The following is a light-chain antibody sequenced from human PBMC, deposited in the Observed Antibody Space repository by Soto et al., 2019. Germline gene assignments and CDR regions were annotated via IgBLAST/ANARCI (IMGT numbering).Light chain of an antibody. V-gene: IGKV3-11*01. CDR3: QQRSNWPLS. J-gene: IGKJ4*01. CDR2: DAS. Sequence: EIVLTQSPITLSLSPGERATLSCRASQSVSSSLAWYQQKPGQAPRLLIYDASNRATGIPARFSGSGSETDFNLTVSSLAPEDFAVYYCQQRSNWPLSFGGGTKVAIK. CDR1: QSVSSS.